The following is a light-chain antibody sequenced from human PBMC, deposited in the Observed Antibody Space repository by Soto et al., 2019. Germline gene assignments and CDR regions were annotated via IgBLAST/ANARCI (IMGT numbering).Light chain of an antibody. J-gene: IGKJ4*01. CDR2: GAS. Sequence: EFVLTQSPATLSLSPGERATLSCRASESVSDNYLAWYQQRSGQAPRLVIYGASSRASAVPDRFSGSGSGADFTLTISRLEPEDFAVYYCQQYGSSPLTFGGGTKVDIK. CDR3: QQYGSSPLT. V-gene: IGKV3-20*01. CDR1: ESVSDNY.